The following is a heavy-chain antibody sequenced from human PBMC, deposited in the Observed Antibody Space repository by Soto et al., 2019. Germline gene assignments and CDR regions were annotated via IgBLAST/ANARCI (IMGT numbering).Heavy chain of an antibody. CDR3: ARDRRTAMAITAVYYGMDV. J-gene: IGHJ6*02. CDR1: GGTFSSHA. CDR2: IIPIFGTA. Sequence: SVKVSCKASGGTFSSHAISWVRQAPGQGLEWMGGIIPIFGTANYAQKFQGRVTITADKSTSTAYMELSGLRSEDMAVYYCARDRRTAMAITAVYYGMDVWGQGTTVTVSS. V-gene: IGHV1-69*06. D-gene: IGHD5-18*01.